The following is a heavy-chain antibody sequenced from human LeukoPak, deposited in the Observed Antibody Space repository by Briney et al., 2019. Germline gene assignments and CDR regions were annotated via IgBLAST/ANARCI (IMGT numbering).Heavy chain of an antibody. D-gene: IGHD3-9*01. J-gene: IGHJ5*02. CDR2: IIPIFGTA. CDR3: ARVGRYFDWLSYNWFDP. Sequence: SVKVSCKASGGTFSSCAISWVRQAPGQGLEWMGGIIPIFGTANYAQKFQGRVTITTDESTSTAYMELSSLRSEDTAVYYCARVGRYFDWLSYNWFDPWGQGTLVTVSS. V-gene: IGHV1-69*05. CDR1: GGTFSSCA.